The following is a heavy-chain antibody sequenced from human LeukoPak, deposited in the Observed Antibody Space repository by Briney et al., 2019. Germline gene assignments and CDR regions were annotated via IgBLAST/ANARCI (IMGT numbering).Heavy chain of an antibody. Sequence: VASVKVSCKASGYTFTSYYMHWVRQAPGQGLEWMGIINPRGGSTSYAQRFQGRVTMTRDTSTSTVYMELSSLRSEDTAVYYCARLGHYYDSRDAFDIWGQGTMVTVSS. CDR2: INPRGGST. V-gene: IGHV1-46*01. J-gene: IGHJ3*02. CDR3: ARLGHYYDSRDAFDI. D-gene: IGHD3-22*01. CDR1: GYTFTSYY.